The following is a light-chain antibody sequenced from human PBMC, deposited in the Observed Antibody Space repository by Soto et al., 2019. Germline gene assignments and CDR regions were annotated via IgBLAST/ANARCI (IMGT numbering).Light chain of an antibody. CDR2: SIS. Sequence: QAVVTQEPSVTVSPGGTVTLTCASSTGAVTSNYYPSWFQQKPGQAPRALFYSISNKHSWTPARFSGSLLGGKAALTLADWQPADEADYYCLLYYGGVHVFGGGTKLTVL. CDR1: TGAVTSNYY. V-gene: IGLV7-43*01. CDR3: LLYYGGVHV. J-gene: IGLJ2*01.